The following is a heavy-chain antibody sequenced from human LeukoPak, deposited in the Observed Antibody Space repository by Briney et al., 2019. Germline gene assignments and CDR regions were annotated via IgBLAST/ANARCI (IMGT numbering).Heavy chain of an antibody. V-gene: IGHV4-59*08. D-gene: IGHD6-19*01. CDR2: VSNSGST. Sequence: SSETLSLTCTVSDGSISDYYWSWIRQPPGKGLEWIGYVSNSGSTNYNPSLKSRVTISLDTSKNQFSLKLSSVTAADTAVYYCAKSSGGYFDHWGQGTLVTVSP. J-gene: IGHJ4*02. CDR3: AKSSGGYFDH. CDR1: DGSISDYY.